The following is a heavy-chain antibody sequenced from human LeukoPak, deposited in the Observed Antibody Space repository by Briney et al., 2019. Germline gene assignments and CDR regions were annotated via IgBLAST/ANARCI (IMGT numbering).Heavy chain of an antibody. D-gene: IGHD3-10*01. CDR2: INHSGST. V-gene: IGHV4-34*01. J-gene: IGHJ5*02. CDR1: GGSFSGYY. Sequence: PSETLSLTCAVYGGSFSGYYWSWIRQPPGKGPEWIGEINHSGSTNYNPSLKSRVTISVDTSKNQFSLKLSSVTAADTVVYYCARGLGYYYGSGSYYNPLGQGTLVTVSS. CDR3: ARGLGYYYGSGSYYNP.